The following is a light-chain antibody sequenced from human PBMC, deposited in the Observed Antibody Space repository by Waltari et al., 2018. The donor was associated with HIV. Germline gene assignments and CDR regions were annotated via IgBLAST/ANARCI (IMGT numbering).Light chain of an antibody. J-gene: IGKJ2*01. CDR2: KAS. CDR1: QSISNW. Sequence: DIQMTQSPSTLSASVRDRVTITCRASQSISNWLAWYQQKPGKAPKLLISKASRLESGVPSRFSGSGSGTEFTLTISSLQPDDFATYYCQHYNEYPVTFGQGTKLEI. V-gene: IGKV1-5*03. CDR3: QHYNEYPVT.